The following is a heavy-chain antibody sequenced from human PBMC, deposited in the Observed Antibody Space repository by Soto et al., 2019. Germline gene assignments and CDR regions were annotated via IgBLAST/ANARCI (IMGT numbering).Heavy chain of an antibody. Sequence: GGSLRLACAAFVFIFSSYAMSWVRQAAGEGLGWGAAISGSGGSTYYADSVKGRFTISRDNSKNTLYLQMNSLRAEDTAVYYCAKDIGGYSYGYSDYYYGMDVWGQGTTVTVSS. J-gene: IGHJ6*02. V-gene: IGHV3-23*01. CDR3: AKDIGGYSYGYSDYYYGMDV. CDR1: VFIFSSYA. D-gene: IGHD5-18*01. CDR2: ISGSGGST.